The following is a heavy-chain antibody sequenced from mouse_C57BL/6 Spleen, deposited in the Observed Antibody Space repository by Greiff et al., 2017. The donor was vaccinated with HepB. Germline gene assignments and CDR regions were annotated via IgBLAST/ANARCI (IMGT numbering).Heavy chain of an antibody. V-gene: IGHV7-3*01. J-gene: IGHJ3*01. CDR1: GFTFTDYY. Sequence: EVQGVESGGGLVQPGGSLSLSCAASGFTFTDYYMSWVRQPPGKALEWLGFIRNKANGYTTEYSASVKGRFTISRDNSQSILYLQMNALRAEDSATYYCARYGNYEAWFAYWGQGTLVTVSA. CDR3: ARYGNYEAWFAY. D-gene: IGHD2-1*01. CDR2: IRNKANGYTT.